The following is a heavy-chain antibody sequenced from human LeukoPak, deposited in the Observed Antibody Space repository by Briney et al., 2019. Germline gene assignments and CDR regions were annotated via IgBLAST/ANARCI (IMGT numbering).Heavy chain of an antibody. CDR3: AKDTAGELGFDI. J-gene: IGHJ3*02. D-gene: IGHD1-26*01. Sequence: GGSLRLSCAASGFIFSSYAMSWVRQAPGKGLEWVSGIGGSGGGTYYAESVKGRFTISRDNSKSTLYLQMNSLRAEDTAVYYCAKDTAGELGFDIWGQGTMVTVSS. V-gene: IGHV3-23*01. CDR2: IGGSGGGT. CDR1: GFIFSSYA.